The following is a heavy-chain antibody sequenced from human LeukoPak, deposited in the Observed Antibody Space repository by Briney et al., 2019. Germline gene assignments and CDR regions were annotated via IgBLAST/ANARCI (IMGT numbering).Heavy chain of an antibody. V-gene: IGHV4-59*01. D-gene: IGHD3-22*01. CDR2: IYYNGST. J-gene: IGHJ4*02. CDR3: PRVSSGYIFDY. CDR1: GGSISSYY. Sequence: TSETLSLTCTVSGGSISSYYWSWIRQPPGKGLEWIGDIYYNGSTNYNPALKSRVTISVDTSKNQFSLKLSSVTAADPAVYYCPRVSSGYIFDYWGQGTLVTVSS.